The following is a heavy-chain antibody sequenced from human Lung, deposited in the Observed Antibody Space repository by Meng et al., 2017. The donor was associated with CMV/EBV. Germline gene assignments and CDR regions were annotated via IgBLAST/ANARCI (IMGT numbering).Heavy chain of an antibody. V-gene: IGHV4-4*02. J-gene: IGHJ4*02. CDR1: GGSISSSSW. Sequence: QVPLQESGPGGVKPSGTLSLTCAVAGGSISSSSWWSWVRQPPGKGLEWIGEIYHSGSTNYNPSLKSRVTISVDKSKNQFSLKLSSVTAADTAVYYCASFPPPGKQWLVTDYWGQGTLVTVSS. D-gene: IGHD6-19*01. CDR3: ASFPPPGKQWLVTDY. CDR2: IYHSGST.